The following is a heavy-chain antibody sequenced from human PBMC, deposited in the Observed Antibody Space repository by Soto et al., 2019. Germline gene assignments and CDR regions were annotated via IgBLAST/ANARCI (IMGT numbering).Heavy chain of an antibody. D-gene: IGHD2-2*01. Sequence: ESGGGVVQAGTSLRLSRAASGFRFSSYGMHWVRQAPGKGLEWVAFVSSDGNNKYYADSVKGRFTISRDNSKSTMFLQVDSLRVDDTAIYYCAKDRVIQLLPIWPDPWGQGTLVTVSS. CDR1: GFRFSSYG. J-gene: IGHJ5*02. V-gene: IGHV3-30*18. CDR3: AKDRVIQLLPIWPDP. CDR2: VSSDGNNK.